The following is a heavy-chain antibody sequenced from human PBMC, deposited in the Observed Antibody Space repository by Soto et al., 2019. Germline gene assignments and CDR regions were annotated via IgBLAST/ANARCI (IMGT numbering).Heavy chain of an antibody. Sequence: GGSLRLSCAASGFTFSTYSMNWARQAPGKGLDWVSGMSGSGGSTHYADSVKGRFTISRDNSKNTLYLQMTGLRAEDTALYYCAKSTYYYGSGGYYLFDYWGQGTMVTVSS. CDR2: MSGSGGST. CDR1: GFTFSTYS. V-gene: IGHV3-23*01. D-gene: IGHD3-10*01. CDR3: AKSTYYYGSGGYYLFDY. J-gene: IGHJ4*02.